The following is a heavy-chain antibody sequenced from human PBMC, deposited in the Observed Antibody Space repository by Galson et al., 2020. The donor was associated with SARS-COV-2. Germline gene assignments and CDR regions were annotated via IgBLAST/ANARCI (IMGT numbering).Heavy chain of an antibody. J-gene: IGHJ4*02. V-gene: IGHV3-30*04. CDR3: ARDHGVAGEDY. CDR1: GFIFNYHA. D-gene: IGHD6-19*01. Sequence: GESLKISCAASGFIFNYHAMHWVRQAPGQGLECVACILHDGSKKFYADSVKGRFTVSRDNSKNTLYLEINTLRADDTAVYYCARDHGVAGEDYWGQGTLVTVSS. CDR2: ILHDGSKK.